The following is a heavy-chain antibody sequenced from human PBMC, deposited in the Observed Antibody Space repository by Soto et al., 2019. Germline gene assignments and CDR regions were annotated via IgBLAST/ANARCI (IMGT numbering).Heavy chain of an antibody. CDR2: IYYSGNT. V-gene: IGHV4-39*01. Sequence: SETLSLTCTVSGGSLGSSSYYWGWIRQSPGKGLEWIGNIYYSGNTFYNPSLKSRVTISVDTSKNQFYLHLSSVTAADTAIFYCASIAAPGTTHFDFWGQGTLVTVS. CDR3: ASIAAPGTTHFDF. D-gene: IGHD6-13*01. CDR1: GGSLGSSSYY. J-gene: IGHJ4*02.